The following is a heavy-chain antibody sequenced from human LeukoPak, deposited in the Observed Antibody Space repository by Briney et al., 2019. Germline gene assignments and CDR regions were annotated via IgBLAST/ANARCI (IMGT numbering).Heavy chain of an antibody. CDR2: ISGSGGST. J-gene: IGHJ4*02. CDR1: GFTFSSYA. Sequence: GGSLRLSCAASGFTFSSYAMSWVRQAPGKGLEWVSGISGSGGSTYYADSVKGRFTISRDNSKNTLYLQMNSLRAEDTAVYYCAKPPDYDFWSGPTAFDYWGQGTLVTVSS. V-gene: IGHV3-23*01. CDR3: AKPPDYDFWSGPTAFDY. D-gene: IGHD3-3*01.